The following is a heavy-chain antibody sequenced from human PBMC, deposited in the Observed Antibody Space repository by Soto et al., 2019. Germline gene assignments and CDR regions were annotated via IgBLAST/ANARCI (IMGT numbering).Heavy chain of an antibody. V-gene: IGHV1-18*04. CDR1: GYSFSTYD. D-gene: IGHD3-3*01. J-gene: IGHJ5*02. CDR3: ATSYDSGFDP. CDR2: ISPKNGNT. Sequence: ASVKVSCKASGYSFSTYDISWLRQAPGQGPEWVGRISPKNGNTNYAQNFQDRVTMTADTSSSTAYMELRGLRSDDTAKYYCATSYDSGFDPWGQGTLVTVSS.